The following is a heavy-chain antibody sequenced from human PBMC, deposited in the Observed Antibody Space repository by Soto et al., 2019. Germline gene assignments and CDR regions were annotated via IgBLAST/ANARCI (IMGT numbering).Heavy chain of an antibody. CDR2: IWYDGSNK. CDR3: AASGYSSSWLDY. J-gene: IGHJ4*02. Sequence: LRLSCAASGFTFSSYGMHWVRQAPGKGLEWVAVIWYDGSNKYYADSVKGRFTISRDNSKNTPYLQMNSLRAEDTAVYYCAASGYSSSWLDYWGQGTLVTVSS. V-gene: IGHV3-33*01. CDR1: GFTFSSYG. D-gene: IGHD6-13*01.